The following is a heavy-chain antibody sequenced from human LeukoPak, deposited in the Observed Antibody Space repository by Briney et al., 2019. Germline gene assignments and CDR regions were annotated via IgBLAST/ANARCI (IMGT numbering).Heavy chain of an antibody. CDR1: GGSFSGYY. CDR3: ARGRIIWYYYYYMDV. V-gene: IGHV4-34*01. Sequence: SETLSLTCAVYGGSFSGYYWSWIRQPPGKGLEWSGEINHSGSTNYNPSLKSRVTISVDTSKNQFSLKLSSVTAADTAVYYCARGRIIWYYYYYMDVWGKGTTVTVSS. CDR2: INHSGST. D-gene: IGHD3-10*01. J-gene: IGHJ6*03.